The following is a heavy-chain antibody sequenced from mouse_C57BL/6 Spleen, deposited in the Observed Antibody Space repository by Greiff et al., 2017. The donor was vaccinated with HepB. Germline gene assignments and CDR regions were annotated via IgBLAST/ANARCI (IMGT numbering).Heavy chain of an antibody. CDR2: IRNKANGYTT. Sequence: EVKLMESGGGLVQPGGSLSLSCAASGFTFTDYYMSWVRQPPGKALEWLGFIRNKANGYTTEYSASVKGRFTISRDNSQSILYLQMNALRAEDSATYYCARSFTTVVATTNWDVGAMDYWGQGTSVTVSS. V-gene: IGHV7-3*01. CDR1: GFTFTDYY. D-gene: IGHD1-1*01. J-gene: IGHJ4*01. CDR3: ARSFTTVVATTNWDVGAMDY.